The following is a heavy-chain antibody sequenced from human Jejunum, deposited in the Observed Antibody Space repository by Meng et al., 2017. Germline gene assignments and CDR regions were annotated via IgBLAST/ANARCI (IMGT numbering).Heavy chain of an antibody. J-gene: IGHJ4*02. V-gene: IGHV1-3*01. CDR2: ITAGNGNT. Sequence: QGPLVRMVAEGKKPGASWTVSCKAFGFTFVSVAIYWVRQAPGQGLEWMGWITAGNGNTKYSQKFQGRVTITRDTSASTAYMELSSLRSEDTAVYYCARDMPYSSGSFDYWGQGTLVTVSS. CDR3: ARDMPYSSGSFDY. CDR1: GFTFVSVA. D-gene: IGHD3-10*01.